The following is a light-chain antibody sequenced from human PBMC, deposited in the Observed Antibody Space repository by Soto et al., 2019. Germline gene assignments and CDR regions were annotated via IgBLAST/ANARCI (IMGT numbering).Light chain of an antibody. J-gene: IGKJ1*01. Sequence: DIQMTQSPSTVSAYVGDSVTITCRASQSITTWLAWYQQRPGKAPKLLIYDVSSLQSGVPSNFSGSGSGTEFTLSISSLQPGDFATYYCQQYNSDPWTFGQGTRWIS. CDR3: QQYNSDPWT. CDR2: DVS. CDR1: QSITTW. V-gene: IGKV1-5*01.